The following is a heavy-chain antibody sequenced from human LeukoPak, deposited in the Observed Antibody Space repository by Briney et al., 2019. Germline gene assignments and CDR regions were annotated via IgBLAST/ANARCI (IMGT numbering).Heavy chain of an antibody. CDR3: ATDGDNRYYYDSTGYPPLDY. D-gene: IGHD3-22*01. CDR1: GFTFNTYA. Sequence: HPGGSLRLSCAASGFTFNTYAMHWVRQAPGKGLEWVTVISYDGSKTYYADSVKGRFTVSRDNSKNTLYLQMNSLRVEDSAVYFCATDGDNRYYYDSTGYPPLDYWGQGTLVTVSS. CDR2: ISYDGSKT. J-gene: IGHJ4*02. V-gene: IGHV3-30*03.